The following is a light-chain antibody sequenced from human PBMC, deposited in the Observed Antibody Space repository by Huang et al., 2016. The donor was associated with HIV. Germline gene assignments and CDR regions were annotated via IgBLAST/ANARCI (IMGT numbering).Light chain of an antibody. CDR1: QSLLHSNGYTY. Sequence: DVVMTQSPLSLPVTPGEPASISCRSSQSLLHSNGYTYLAWYLQKPGQSPQLLIYLGSNRASGVPDRFSGSGSGTDFTLKISRVEAEDVGVYYCMQALQTPNTFGQGTKLEIK. J-gene: IGKJ2*01. CDR2: LGS. CDR3: MQALQTPNT. V-gene: IGKV2-28*01.